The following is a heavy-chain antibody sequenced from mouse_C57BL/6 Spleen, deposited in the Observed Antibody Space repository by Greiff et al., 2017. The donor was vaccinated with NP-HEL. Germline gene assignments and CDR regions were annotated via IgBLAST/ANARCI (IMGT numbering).Heavy chain of an antibody. J-gene: IGHJ1*03. V-gene: IGHV1-82*01. Sequence: LVESGPELVKPGASVKISCKASGYAFSSSWMNWVKQRPGKGLEWIGRIYPGDGDTNYNGKFKGKATLTADKSSSTAYMQLSSLTSEDSAVYFCARSGDYYGSSYGYFDVWGTGTTVTVSS. CDR1: GYAFSSSW. CDR2: IYPGDGDT. D-gene: IGHD1-1*01. CDR3: ARSGDYYGSSYGYFDV.